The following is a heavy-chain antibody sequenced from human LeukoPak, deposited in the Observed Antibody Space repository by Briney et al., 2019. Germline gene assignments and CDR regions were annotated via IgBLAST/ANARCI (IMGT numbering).Heavy chain of an antibody. CDR2: INPSGGST. J-gene: IGHJ6*03. CDR3: AKDYYDSSGYYRPRAYYCYYYMDV. Sequence: ASVKVSCKASGYTFTSYYMHWVRQAPGQGLEWMGIINPSGGSTSYAQKFQGRVTMTRDMSTSTVYMELSSLRSEDTAVYYCAKDYYDSSGYYRPRAYYCYYYMDVWGKGTTVTVSS. V-gene: IGHV1-46*01. D-gene: IGHD3-22*01. CDR1: GYTFTSYY.